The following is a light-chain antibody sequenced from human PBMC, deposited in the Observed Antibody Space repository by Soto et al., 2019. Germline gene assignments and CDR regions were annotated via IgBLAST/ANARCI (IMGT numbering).Light chain of an antibody. Sequence: DIQMTQSPSTLSASVGDRVTITCRASQNVDHWVAWYQQKPGKAPKFLIYDASNLESGVPSRFSGRGSGIEFTLTISSLQPDDFATCYCQRYNSNSRTFGHGTRV. CDR2: DAS. CDR1: QNVDHW. J-gene: IGKJ1*01. CDR3: QRYNSNSRT. V-gene: IGKV1-5*01.